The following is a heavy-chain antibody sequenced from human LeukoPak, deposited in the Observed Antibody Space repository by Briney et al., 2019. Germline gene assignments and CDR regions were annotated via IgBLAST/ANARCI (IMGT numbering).Heavy chain of an antibody. V-gene: IGHV3-74*01. D-gene: IGHD6-19*01. J-gene: IGHJ5*02. CDR3: VRAHAVAGTNWFDP. CDR2: ISSDESST. Sequence: GGSLRLSCAASGFTFNSYWMHWVRQAPGRRLVWVSRISSDESSTSYADSVKGRFTISRDNTKNTLYLQMNSLRVEDTAVYYCVRAHAVAGTNWFDPWGQGTLVTVSS. CDR1: GFTFNSYW.